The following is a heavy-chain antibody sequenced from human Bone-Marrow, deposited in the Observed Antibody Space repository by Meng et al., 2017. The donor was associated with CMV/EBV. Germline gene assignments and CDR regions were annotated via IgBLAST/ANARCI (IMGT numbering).Heavy chain of an antibody. CDR3: ARVSVLMVYARLDY. V-gene: IGHV1-69*05. CDR2: IIPIFGTA. CDR1: GGTFSSYS. D-gene: IGHD2-8*01. Sequence: SVKVSCKASGGTFSSYSISWVRQAPGQGLEWMGGIIPIFGTANYAQKFQGRVTITTDESTSTAYMELSSLRSEDTAVYYCARVSVLMVYARLDYWGQGTLVTVSS. J-gene: IGHJ4*02.